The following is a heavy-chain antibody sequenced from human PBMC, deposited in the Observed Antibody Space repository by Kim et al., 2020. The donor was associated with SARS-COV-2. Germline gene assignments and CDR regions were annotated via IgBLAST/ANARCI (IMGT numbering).Heavy chain of an antibody. D-gene: IGHD3-10*01. J-gene: IGHJ4*02. Sequence: GSLRLSCAASGFPFSFYYMGWARQAPGKGLEWLANINHDGSVKAYVDSVKGRFTISRDNAKNSLFLQMNSLRAEDTAVYVCARDDTAGNIDYWGQGTLVTVSS. CDR3: ARDDTAGNIDY. CDR1: GFPFSFYY. CDR2: INHDGSVK. V-gene: IGHV3-7*03.